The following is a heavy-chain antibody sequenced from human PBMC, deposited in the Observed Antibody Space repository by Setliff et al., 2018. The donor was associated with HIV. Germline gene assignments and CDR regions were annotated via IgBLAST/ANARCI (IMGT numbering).Heavy chain of an antibody. CDR2: LNYDGVT. Sequence: PSETLSLTCAVYGGSFSGSYWSWIRQPPGKGLEWIGELNYDGVTNHNPSLRSRVTISVDTPRKQWSLRLNSVAAADTAVYYCATTYCRGADCPQMYDYWGQGTLVTVSS. CDR3: ATTYCRGADCPQMYDY. J-gene: IGHJ4*02. CDR1: GGSFSGSY. D-gene: IGHD2-21*02. V-gene: IGHV4-34*01.